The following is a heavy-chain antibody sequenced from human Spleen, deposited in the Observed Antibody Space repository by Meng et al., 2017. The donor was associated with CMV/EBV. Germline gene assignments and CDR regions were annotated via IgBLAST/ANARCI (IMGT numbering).Heavy chain of an antibody. D-gene: IGHD1-26*01. Sequence: SCKASGYTCTKYGISWVRQAPGQGLEWMGWISTYNGNTNYAQKLQGRVTMTTDTSTSTAYMELRSLRSDDTAVYYCARDGGSYSLDYWGQGTLVTVSS. CDR2: ISTYNGNT. V-gene: IGHV1-18*01. CDR1: GYTCTKYG. J-gene: IGHJ4*02. CDR3: ARDGGSYSLDY.